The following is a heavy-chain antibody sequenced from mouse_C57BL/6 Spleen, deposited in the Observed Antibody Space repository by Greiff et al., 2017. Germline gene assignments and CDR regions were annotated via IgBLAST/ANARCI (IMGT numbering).Heavy chain of an antibody. Sequence: QVQLQQPGAELVMPGASVKLSCKASGYTFTSYWMHWVKQRPGQGLEWIGEIDPSDSYTNYTQKFKGKSTLTVDKSSSTAYMQLSSLTSEDSAVYYCATGTDFDYWGQGTTLTVSS. J-gene: IGHJ2*01. CDR1: GYTFTSYW. CDR3: ATGTDFDY. D-gene: IGHD3-3*01. V-gene: IGHV1-69*01. CDR2: IDPSDSYT.